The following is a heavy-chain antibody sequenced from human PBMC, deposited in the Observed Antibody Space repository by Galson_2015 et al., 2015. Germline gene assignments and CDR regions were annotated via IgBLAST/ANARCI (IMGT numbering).Heavy chain of an antibody. Sequence: QSGAEVKKPGESLTISCKGSGYSFNTYWIAWVCQMPGKGLEWMGIIYPYDSDTRYSPSFQGQVTISADKSITTAYLRWSSLTASDTAMYYCARRPYGTDSGMFYDYWGQGTLVTVSS. CDR1: GYSFNTYW. D-gene: IGHD4-17*01. J-gene: IGHJ4*02. CDR3: ARRPYGTDSGMFYDY. V-gene: IGHV5-51*01. CDR2: IYPYDSDT.